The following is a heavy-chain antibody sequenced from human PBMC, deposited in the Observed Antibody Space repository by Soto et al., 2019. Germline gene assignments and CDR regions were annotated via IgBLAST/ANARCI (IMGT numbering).Heavy chain of an antibody. CDR3: ASPLSTVYVFWPDGMDV. D-gene: IGHD3-3*01. CDR1: GYTFTSYG. J-gene: IGHJ6*02. V-gene: IGHV1-18*01. Sequence: ASVKVSCKASGYTFTSYGISWVRQAPGQGLEWMGWISAYNGNTNYAQKLQGRVTMTTDTSTSTAYMELRSLRSDDTAVYYCASPLSTVYVFWPDGMDVWGQGTTVTVSS. CDR2: ISAYNGNT.